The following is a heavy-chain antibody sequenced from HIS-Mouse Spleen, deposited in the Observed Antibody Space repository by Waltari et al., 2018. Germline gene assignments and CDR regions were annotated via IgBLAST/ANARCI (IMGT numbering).Heavy chain of an antibody. V-gene: IGHV3-21*01. Sequence: EVQLVQSGGGLVKPGGSLRLSCAASGFTFSSHNMNWGRQGPGRGLDGVSSHSSSSSYIYYADSVKGRFTNSRDNAKNSLYLQMSSLRAEDTAVYYCARRLLTGDAFDIWGQGTMVTVSS. CDR3: ARRLLTGDAFDI. CDR1: GFTFSSHN. D-gene: IGHD7-27*01. CDR2: HSSSSSYI. J-gene: IGHJ3*02.